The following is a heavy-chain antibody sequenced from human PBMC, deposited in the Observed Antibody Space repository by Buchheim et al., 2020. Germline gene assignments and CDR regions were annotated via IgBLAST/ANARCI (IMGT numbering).Heavy chain of an antibody. CDR1: GFTFSTYG. Sequence: QVQLVESGGGVVQPGRSLRLSCAGSGFTFSTYGMHWVRQAPGKGLEWVAVIWYAGNNKYHTDSVKGRFTISRDNSKNTLYLQMNSLRVEDTAVYYCAREKQLVTTDGLDVWGQGTT. CDR2: IWYAGNNK. J-gene: IGHJ6*02. CDR3: AREKQLVTTDGLDV. D-gene: IGHD6-13*01. V-gene: IGHV3-33*08.